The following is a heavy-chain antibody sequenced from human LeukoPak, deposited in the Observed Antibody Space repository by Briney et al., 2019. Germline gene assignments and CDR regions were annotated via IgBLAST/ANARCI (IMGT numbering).Heavy chain of an antibody. CDR1: GFTVSGNY. J-gene: IGHJ4*02. V-gene: IGHV3-53*01. CDR3: ARRAGGYSHPYDY. Sequence: PGGSLRLSCAVSGFTVSGNYMSWVRHAPGKGREWVSLIYSGGTTYYADSVKGRFTISRENSKNTLYLQMNSLRAEDTAVYYCARRAGGYSHPYDYWGQGILVTVSS. D-gene: IGHD4-23*01. CDR2: IYSGGTT.